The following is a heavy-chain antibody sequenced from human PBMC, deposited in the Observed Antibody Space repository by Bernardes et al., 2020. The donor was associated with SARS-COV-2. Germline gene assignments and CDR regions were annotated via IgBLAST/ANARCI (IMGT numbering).Heavy chain of an antibody. D-gene: IGHD3-16*02. J-gene: IGHJ2*01. CDR3: VKDYIVGDSLWYFDL. V-gene: IGHV3-23*01. Sequence: GGSLRLSCEGSGFSFSRYAMGWVRQPPGMGLEWVSGVAGDGSSLSYGDSVKGRFTLSKDSSKNIVYLQMTSLTVEDTAVYYCVKDYIVGDSLWYFDLWGRGTAVTVSS. CDR1: GFSFSRYA. CDR2: VAGDGSSL.